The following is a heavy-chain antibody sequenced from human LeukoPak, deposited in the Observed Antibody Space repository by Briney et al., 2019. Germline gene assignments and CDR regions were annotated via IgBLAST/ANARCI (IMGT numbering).Heavy chain of an antibody. CDR1: GGSISSSNW. Sequence: SETLSLTCAVSGGSISSSNWWSWVRQPPGKGLEWIGEIYHSGSTNYNPSLKSRVTISVDKSKNQFSLKLSSVTAADTAVYYCARVKGYSGYDDYYMDVWGKGTTVTVSS. CDR3: ARVKGYSGYDDYYMDV. D-gene: IGHD5-12*01. CDR2: IYHSGST. J-gene: IGHJ6*03. V-gene: IGHV4-4*02.